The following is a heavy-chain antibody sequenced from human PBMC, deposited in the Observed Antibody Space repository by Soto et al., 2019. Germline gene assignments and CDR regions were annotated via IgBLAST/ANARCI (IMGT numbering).Heavy chain of an antibody. Sequence: SETLSLTCAVSGASVRSYHWSWIRQAAGKGLEWIGRVQMSGTTNYNPSLKTRVTMSLDTSKNEVSLRMTSVTAADTAVYFCAKDRSTMRWFDPWGQGILVTVS. J-gene: IGHJ5*02. D-gene: IGHD1-1*01. CDR1: GASVRSYH. V-gene: IGHV4-4*07. CDR2: VQMSGTT. CDR3: AKDRSTMRWFDP.